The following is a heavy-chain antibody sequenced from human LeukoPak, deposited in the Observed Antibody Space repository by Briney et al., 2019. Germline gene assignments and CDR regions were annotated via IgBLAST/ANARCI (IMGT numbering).Heavy chain of an antibody. J-gene: IGHJ6*04. CDR3: AREYYGVIFSHYLDV. V-gene: IGHV3-48*04. CDR1: GFTFSSYA. CDR2: ISISSSNI. Sequence: GGSLRLSCAASGFTFSSYAMSWVRQAPGKGLEGIAYISISSSNIHYADSVRGRFTISRDNANNSLYLQLSSLRVEDTAVYYCAREYYGVIFSHYLDVWGKGTTVTVSS. D-gene: IGHD3-9*01.